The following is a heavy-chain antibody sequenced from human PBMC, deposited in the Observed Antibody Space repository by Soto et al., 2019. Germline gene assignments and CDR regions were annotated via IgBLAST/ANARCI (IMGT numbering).Heavy chain of an antibody. V-gene: IGHV4-39*01. CDR1: GGSISSSSYY. CDR3: ARGRFLEWLLYNWFDP. D-gene: IGHD3-3*01. CDR2: IYYSGST. J-gene: IGHJ5*02. Sequence: SETLSLTCTVSGGSISSSSYYWGWIRQPPGKGLEWIGSIYYSGSTYYNPSLKSRVTISVDTSKNQFSLKLSSVTAADTAVYYCARGRFLEWLLYNWFDPWGQGTLVTVSS.